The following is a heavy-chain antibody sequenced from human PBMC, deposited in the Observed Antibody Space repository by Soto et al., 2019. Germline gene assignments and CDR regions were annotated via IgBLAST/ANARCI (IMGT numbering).Heavy chain of an antibody. CDR3: ARMYSSGSGWFHP. D-gene: IGHD6-19*01. CDR1: GYSITAGGYY. J-gene: IGHJ5*02. Sequence: SETLSLTCFVSGYSITAGGYYWSWIRHHPGKGLEWIGSFYSSGSIICNPSLRSRVSISGDTSSNQFSMSLTSVTAADTARYYCARMYSSGSGWFHPWGQGTLVTVSS. V-gene: IGHV4-31*03. CDR2: FYSSGSI.